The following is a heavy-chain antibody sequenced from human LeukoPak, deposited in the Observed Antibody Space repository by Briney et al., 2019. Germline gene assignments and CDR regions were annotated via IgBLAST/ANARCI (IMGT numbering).Heavy chain of an antibody. CDR1: GFTFSSYW. J-gene: IGHJ4*02. V-gene: IGHV3-7*01. Sequence: GGSLRLSCAASGFTFSSYWVSWVRQAPGKGLEWVANIKQEGSEKYYVESVKGRFTISRDNAKNSLYLQMNSLRADDTAVYYCARGESRYYDSSGYYRLDYWGQGTLVTVSS. CDR2: IKQEGSEK. CDR3: ARGESRYYDSSGYYRLDY. D-gene: IGHD3-22*01.